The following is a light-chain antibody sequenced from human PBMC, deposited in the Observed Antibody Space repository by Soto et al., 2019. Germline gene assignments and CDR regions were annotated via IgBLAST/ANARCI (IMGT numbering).Light chain of an antibody. J-gene: IGLJ3*02. CDR2: DVS. CDR1: SCDVGGCNY. Sequence: QSALTQPASVSGSPGQSITISCTGTSCDVGGCNYVPWHQQHPGKAPKLMIFDVSNRPSGVSNRFSGSKSGNTASLTISVFQAEDESDYFLRSYRNTPTLEVFGGGTKLTVL. V-gene: IGLV2-14*03. CDR3: RSYRNTPTLEV.